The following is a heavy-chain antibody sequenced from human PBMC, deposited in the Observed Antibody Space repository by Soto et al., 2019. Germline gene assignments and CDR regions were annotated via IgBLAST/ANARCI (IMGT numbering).Heavy chain of an antibody. CDR3: ARFSGGSYNTYYFYYGMDV. Sequence: QVQLVQSGAEVKKPGASVKVSCKASGYTFTSYGISWVRQAPGQGLDWMGWISAYNGNTKYAQDLQGRVTITTDTSSCTAEMELRSLRSDDTAMYYCARFSGGSYNTYYFYYGMDVWGQGTTVTVSS. V-gene: IGHV1-18*04. D-gene: IGHD2-15*01. CDR2: ISAYNGNT. J-gene: IGHJ6*02. CDR1: GYTFTSYG.